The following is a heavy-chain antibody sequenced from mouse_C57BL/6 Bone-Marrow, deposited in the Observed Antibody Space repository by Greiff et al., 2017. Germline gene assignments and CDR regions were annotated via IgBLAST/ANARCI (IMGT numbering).Heavy chain of an antibody. CDR1: GFSLTSYA. CDR3: ARSPYSNFWYFDV. V-gene: IGHV2-9-1*01. CDR2: IWTGGGT. Sequence: VQLVESGPGLVAPSPSLSITCTVSGFSLTSYAISWVRQPPGKGLEWLGVIWTGGGTNYNSALKSRLSISTDNSKSQVFLKMNSLQTDDTARYYCARSPYSNFWYFDVWGKGTTVTVSS. J-gene: IGHJ1*03. D-gene: IGHD2-5*01.